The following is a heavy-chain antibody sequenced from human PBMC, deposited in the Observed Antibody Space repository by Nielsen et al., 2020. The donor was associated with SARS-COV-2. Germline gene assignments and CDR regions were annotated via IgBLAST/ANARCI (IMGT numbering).Heavy chain of an antibody. V-gene: IGHV4-31*03. CDR2: IYYSGST. CDR3: AREREKGGILLHYYYGMDV. D-gene: IGHD1-26*01. CDR1: GGSISSGGYY. J-gene: IGHJ6*02. Sequence: LRLSCTVSGGSISSGGYYWSWIRQHPGKGLEWIGYIYYSGSTYYNPSLKSRVTISVDTSKNQFSLKLSSVTAADTAVYYCAREREKGGILLHYYYGMDVWGQGTTVTVSS.